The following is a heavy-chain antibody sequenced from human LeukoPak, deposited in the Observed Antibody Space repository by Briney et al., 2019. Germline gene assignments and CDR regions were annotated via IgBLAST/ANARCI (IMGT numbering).Heavy chain of an antibody. V-gene: IGHV1-2*02. Sequence: ASVKVSCKASGYTFTGYYMHWVRQAPGQGLEWMGWINPNSGGTNYAQKFQGRVTMTRDTSISTAYMELSRLRSDDTAVYYCARDQGVGATSAFDIRGQGTMVTVSS. CDR2: INPNSGGT. D-gene: IGHD1-26*01. J-gene: IGHJ3*02. CDR3: ARDQGVGATSAFDI. CDR1: GYTFTGYY.